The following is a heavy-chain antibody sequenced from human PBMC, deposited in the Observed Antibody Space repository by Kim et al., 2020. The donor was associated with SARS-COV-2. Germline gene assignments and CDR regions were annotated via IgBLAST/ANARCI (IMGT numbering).Heavy chain of an antibody. D-gene: IGHD2-15*01. CDR1: GGSISTYY. V-gene: IGHV4-59*01. Sequence: SETLSLTCTVSGGSISTYYWNWFRQPPGKTLEWIGYIFYTGGTNYNPSLQSRVTISVDTSSKRLSLNLTSVTAADTAVYFCSRGASGGSSRYHYGMDVWGQGTTVTVSS. CDR3: SRGASGGSSRYHYGMDV. CDR2: IFYTGGT. J-gene: IGHJ6*02.